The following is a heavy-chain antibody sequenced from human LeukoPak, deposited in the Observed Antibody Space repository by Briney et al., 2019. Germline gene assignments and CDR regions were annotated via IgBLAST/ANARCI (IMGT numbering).Heavy chain of an antibody. CDR1: GYTFSNYA. CDR2: ISSNNGNT. CDR3: ARVNTRMWAKEGWFDS. J-gene: IGHJ5*01. D-gene: IGHD1-26*01. Sequence: GASVKVSCKASGYTFSNYAIVWVRQAPGQGLEWMGWISSNNGNTNYARNFQYRGTMTTDTSTSTVYMDLRSLKSDDTAVYYCARVNTRMWAKEGWFDSWGQGTLVIVSS. V-gene: IGHV1-18*01.